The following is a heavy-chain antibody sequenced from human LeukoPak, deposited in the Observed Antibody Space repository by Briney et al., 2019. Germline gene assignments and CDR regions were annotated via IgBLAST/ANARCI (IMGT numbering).Heavy chain of an antibody. D-gene: IGHD6-19*01. CDR2: IYSSGST. V-gene: IGHV4-4*07. CDR3: ARGKEMTAVAGYYSFDY. J-gene: IGHJ4*02. Sequence: NPSETLSLTCTVSGGSISGHYWTWIQQPAGRGLEWIGRIYSSGSTYYNPSLMSRVTISLDTSNNQFSLRVTSVTAADTAVYYCARGKEMTAVAGYYSFDYWGQGTLVSVSS. CDR1: GGSISGHY.